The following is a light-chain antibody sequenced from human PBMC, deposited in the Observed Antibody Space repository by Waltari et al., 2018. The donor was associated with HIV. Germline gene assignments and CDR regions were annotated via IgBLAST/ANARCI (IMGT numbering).Light chain of an antibody. Sequence: EVVLTQSPATLSLSPGERVSLSCRASQNVTIYLAWYQQKPGQAPRLLMYDASSRATGIPARFSGSGSGTDFTLTISSLAPDDFAVYYCQQRANWPITFGQGTRLEIK. J-gene: IGKJ5*01. V-gene: IGKV3-11*01. CDR3: QQRANWPIT. CDR1: QNVTIY. CDR2: DAS.